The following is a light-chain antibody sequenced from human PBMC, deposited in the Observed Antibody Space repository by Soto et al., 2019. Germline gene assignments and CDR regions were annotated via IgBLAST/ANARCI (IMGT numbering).Light chain of an antibody. V-gene: IGLV2-14*01. CDR2: EAG. Sequence: QSALTQPASVSGSPGQSITISCTGTSNDVGANNYVSWYQHHPGKAPKILIYEAGNRPSGVSHRFSGSKSGNTASLTISGLQAEHEADYFCTSYTSTSTLVFGGVTKLTVL. CDR1: SNDVGANNY. CDR3: TSYTSTSTLV. J-gene: IGLJ2*01.